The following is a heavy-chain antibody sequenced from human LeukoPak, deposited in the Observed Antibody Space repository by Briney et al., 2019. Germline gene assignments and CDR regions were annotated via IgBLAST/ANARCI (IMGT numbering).Heavy chain of an antibody. D-gene: IGHD5-12*01. Sequence: ASVKVSCKASGYTFTSYDINWVRQATGQGLEWMGWMNPNSGSIGYAQKFQGRVTITRNTSISTAYMELGGLRSEDTAVYYCARGRSTGYPYYFEYWGQGTLVTVSS. CDR1: GYTFTSYD. V-gene: IGHV1-8*03. J-gene: IGHJ4*02. CDR3: ARGRSTGYPYYFEY. CDR2: MNPNSGSI.